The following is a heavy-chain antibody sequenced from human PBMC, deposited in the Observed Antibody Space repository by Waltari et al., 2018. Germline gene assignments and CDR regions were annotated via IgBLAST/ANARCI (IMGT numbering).Heavy chain of an antibody. Sequence: EVQLVESGGGLVQPGGSLRLSCAASGFTFNSYPMNWVRQAPGRGPEWVSFISDSGSTIYYADSVKGRFTISRDNAKNSLSLQMNSLRDEDTALYYCARDHDSSGYPTFDYWGQGTLVTVSS. CDR2: ISDSGSTI. J-gene: IGHJ4*02. D-gene: IGHD3-22*01. CDR1: GFTFNSYP. V-gene: IGHV3-48*02. CDR3: ARDHDSSGYPTFDY.